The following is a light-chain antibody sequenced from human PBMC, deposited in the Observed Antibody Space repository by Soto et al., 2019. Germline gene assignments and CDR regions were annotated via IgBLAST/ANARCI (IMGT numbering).Light chain of an antibody. CDR1: RSLDSGQ. CDR3: QQYGGPSRT. V-gene: IGKV3-20*01. Sequence: EIVFTQSPGTLAVSPGESASLSCRASRSLDSGQLAWYQQKVGRAPRLLIHDAFMRATGIPDRFSGSGSGTDFTLTISRLEPEDFAVYLCQQYGGPSRTFGLGTRWIS. J-gene: IGKJ1*01. CDR2: DAF.